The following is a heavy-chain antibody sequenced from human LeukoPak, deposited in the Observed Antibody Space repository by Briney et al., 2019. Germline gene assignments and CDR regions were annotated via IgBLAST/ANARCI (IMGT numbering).Heavy chain of an antibody. J-gene: IGHJ6*03. CDR2: IKSKTDGGTT. CDR1: GSTFSNAW. Sequence: PGGSLRLSCAASGSTFSNAWMSWVRQAPGKGLEWVGRIKSKTDGGTTDYAAPVKGRFTISRDDSKNTLYLQMNSLKTEDTAVYYCTTLKDIVVVVAATPDYYYHMDVWGKGTTVTVSS. V-gene: IGHV3-15*01. CDR3: TTLKDIVVVVAATPDYYYHMDV. D-gene: IGHD2-15*01.